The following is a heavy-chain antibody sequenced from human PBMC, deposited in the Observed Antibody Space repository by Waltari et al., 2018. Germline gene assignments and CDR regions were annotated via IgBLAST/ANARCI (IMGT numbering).Heavy chain of an antibody. CDR2: IIPIFGTA. J-gene: IGHJ4*02. CDR3: ARDLPAYCGGDCYLDY. CDR1: GGTFSSYA. Sequence: QVQLVQSGAEVKKPGSSVKVSCKASGGTFSSYAISWVQQAPGQGLEWMGGIIPIFGTANYAQKFQGRVTITADESTSTAYMELSSLRSEDTAVYYCARDLPAYCGGDCYLDYWGQGTLVTVSS. D-gene: IGHD2-21*01. V-gene: IGHV1-69*12.